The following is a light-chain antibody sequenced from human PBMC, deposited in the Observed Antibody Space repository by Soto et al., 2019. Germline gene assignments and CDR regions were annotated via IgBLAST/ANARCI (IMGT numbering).Light chain of an antibody. CDR1: QGIGDN. V-gene: IGKV3-15*01. Sequence: EVVMTQSPATLSVSPGEGVTLSCRASQGIGDNLAWYQQKPGQAPRLLIYVASTRATGIPARFSGSGSGTEFTLTISSLQSEDSAVYYCQQYTNWPLTFGGGTKVDIK. J-gene: IGKJ4*01. CDR2: VAS. CDR3: QQYTNWPLT.